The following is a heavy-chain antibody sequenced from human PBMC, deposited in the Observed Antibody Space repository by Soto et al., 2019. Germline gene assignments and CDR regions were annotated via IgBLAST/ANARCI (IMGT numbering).Heavy chain of an antibody. CDR1: GFTFISFW. V-gene: IGHV3-7*01. CDR3: SRSLDS. J-gene: IGHJ4*02. CDR2: INPDGSEK. Sequence: GGSLRLSCAASGFTFISFWVDWVRQAPGKGLEWVANINPDGSEKQYVDSVKGRFTISRDNAKNSLYLQMSSVTAEDSALYYCSRSLDSWGQGTRVTVSS.